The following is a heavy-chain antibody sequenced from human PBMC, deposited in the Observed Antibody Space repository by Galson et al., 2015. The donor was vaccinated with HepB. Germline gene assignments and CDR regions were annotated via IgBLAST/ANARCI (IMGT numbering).Heavy chain of an antibody. CDR1: GFTFSSYG. V-gene: IGHV3-30*02. CDR2: IRYDGSNK. CDR3: AKEHYDSSGYYFVEYNFDY. J-gene: IGHJ4*02. Sequence: SLRLSCAASGFTFSSYGMHWVRQAPGKGLEWVAFIRYDGSNKYYADSVKGRFTISRDNSKNTLYLQMNSLRAEDTAVYYCAKEHYDSSGYYFVEYNFDYWGQGTLVTVSS. D-gene: IGHD3-22*01.